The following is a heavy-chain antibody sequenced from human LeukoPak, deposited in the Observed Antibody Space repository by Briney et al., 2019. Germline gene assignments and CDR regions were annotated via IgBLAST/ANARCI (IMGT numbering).Heavy chain of an antibody. J-gene: IGHJ6*03. CDR2: INHSGST. D-gene: IGHD4-23*01. V-gene: IGHV4-39*01. CDR1: GGSISSHSYY. CDR3: ARLHYGGNYGYYYYYMDV. Sequence: SETLSLTCTVSGGSISSHSYYWGWIRQPPGKGLEWIGEINHSGSTNYNPSLKSRVTISVDTSKNQFSLKLSSVTAADTAVYCCARLHYGGNYGYYYYYMDVWGKGTTVTISS.